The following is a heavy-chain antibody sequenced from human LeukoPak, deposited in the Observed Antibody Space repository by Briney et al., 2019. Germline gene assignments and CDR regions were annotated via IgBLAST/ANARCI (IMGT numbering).Heavy chain of an antibody. Sequence: ASVKVSCKASGYTFTSYGISWVRQAPGQGLEWMGWISAYNGSTNYAQKLQGRVTMTTDTSTSTAYMGLRSLRSDDTAVYYCARVSAGYDVPPFYYYYGMDVWGQGTTVTVSS. CDR1: GYTFTSYG. V-gene: IGHV1-18*01. CDR3: ARVSAGYDVPPFYYYYGMDV. D-gene: IGHD5-12*01. CDR2: ISAYNGST. J-gene: IGHJ6*02.